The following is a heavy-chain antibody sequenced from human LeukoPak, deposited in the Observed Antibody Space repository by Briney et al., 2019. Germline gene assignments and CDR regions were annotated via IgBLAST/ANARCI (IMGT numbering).Heavy chain of an antibody. J-gene: IGHJ4*02. CDR1: GGSISRYY. V-gene: IGHV4-59*01. CDR3: ARWGYFDSTTYFAVEY. Sequence: SETLSLTCAVSGGSISRYYWNWIRQPPGERVEWIGWIHYSGSTAYNPSLESRVTMSVDTSKNHISLKMTSVTAADTATYYCARWGYFDSTTYFAVEYWGQGVLVTVSS. CDR2: IHYSGST. D-gene: IGHD3-22*01.